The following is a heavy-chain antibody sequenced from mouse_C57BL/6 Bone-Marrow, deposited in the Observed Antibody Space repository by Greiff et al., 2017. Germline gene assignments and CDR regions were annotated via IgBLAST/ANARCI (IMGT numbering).Heavy chain of an antibody. CDR2: ISDGGSYT. CDR3: ARDYTTVVAPGDAMDY. D-gene: IGHD1-1*01. J-gene: IGHJ4*01. CDR1: GFTFSSYA. V-gene: IGHV5-4*01. Sequence: VKLVESGGGLVKPGGSLKLSCAASGFTFSSYAMSWVRQTPEKRLEWVATISDGGSYTYYPDNVKGRFTISRDNAKNNLYLQMSHLKSEDTAMYYCARDYTTVVAPGDAMDYWGQGTSVTVSS.